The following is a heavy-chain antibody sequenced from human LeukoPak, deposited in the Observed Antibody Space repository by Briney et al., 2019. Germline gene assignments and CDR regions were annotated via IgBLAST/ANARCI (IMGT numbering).Heavy chain of an antibody. CDR1: GDSVSSNSAA. V-gene: IGHV6-1*01. J-gene: IGHJ4*02. CDR3: VIFIMGTSTTDY. CDR2: TYYSSKWYN. Sequence: SQTLSLTCAISGDSVSSNSAAWNWIRQSPSRGLEWLGRTYYSSKWYNDYAVSVKSRITINPDTSKNQFSLQLNSVTAADTAVYYCVIFIMGTSTTDYWGQGTLVTVSS. D-gene: IGHD1-26*01.